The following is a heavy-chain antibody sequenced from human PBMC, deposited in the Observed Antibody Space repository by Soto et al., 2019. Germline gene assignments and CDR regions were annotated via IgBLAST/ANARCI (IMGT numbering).Heavy chain of an antibody. J-gene: IGHJ6*01. CDR3: ASQQLVHYYYGMDV. CDR2: IYYSGST. CDR1: SGSRSSIGYY. D-gene: IGHD6-13*01. V-gene: IGHV4-39*01. Sequence: KSSENQSLTCTVSSGSRSSIGYYCVGVGLPPEKGLEWIWSIYYSGSTYYTPSLKSRVTISVDTSKNQFSLKLSSVTAADTAVYYCASQQLVHYYYGMDVWGQGTTVT.